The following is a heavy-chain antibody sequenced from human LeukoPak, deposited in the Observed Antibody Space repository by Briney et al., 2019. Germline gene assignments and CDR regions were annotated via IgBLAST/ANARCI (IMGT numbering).Heavy chain of an antibody. CDR3: ARGGGGLELAGDYYYMDV. J-gene: IGHJ6*03. V-gene: IGHV1-2*02. D-gene: IGHD1-7*01. Sequence: GASVKVSCKASGYTFTVYYMHWVRQAPGQGLEWMGWINPNSGGTNYAQKFQGRVTITRDTAISTAYMEVSRLRSDDTAVYYCARGGGGLELAGDYYYMDVWGKGTTVTVSS. CDR2: INPNSGGT. CDR1: GYTFTVYY.